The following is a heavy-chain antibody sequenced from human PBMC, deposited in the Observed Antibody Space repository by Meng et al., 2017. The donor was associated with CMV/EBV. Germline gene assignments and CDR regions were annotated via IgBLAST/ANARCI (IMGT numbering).Heavy chain of an antibody. CDR3: ARVGVSLDAFDI. D-gene: IGHD3-16*01. V-gene: IGHV1-8*02. Sequence: ASVKVSCKASGYTFTGYYMHWVRQAPGQGLEWMGWINPNSGNTGYAQKFQGRVTMTRNTSISTAYMELSSLRSEDTAVYYCARVGVSLDAFDIWGQGTMVTVSS. J-gene: IGHJ3*02. CDR2: INPNSGNT. CDR1: GYTFTGYY.